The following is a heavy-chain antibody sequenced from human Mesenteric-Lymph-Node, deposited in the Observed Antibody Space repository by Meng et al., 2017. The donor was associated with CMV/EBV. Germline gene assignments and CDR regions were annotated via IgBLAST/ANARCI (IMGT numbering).Heavy chain of an antibody. CDR3: AREADTEVNLGGGWFDP. D-gene: IGHD3-16*01. CDR2: IGSFHETV. J-gene: IGHJ5*02. V-gene: IGHV3-11*01. Sequence: FNFGDYSMSWFRQAPGKGLEWIADIGSFHETVFYSDSVEGRFTISRDNTKNSLFLQMSNLRVDDTAIYYCAREADTEVNLGGGWFDPWGQGTLVTVSS. CDR1: FNFGDYS.